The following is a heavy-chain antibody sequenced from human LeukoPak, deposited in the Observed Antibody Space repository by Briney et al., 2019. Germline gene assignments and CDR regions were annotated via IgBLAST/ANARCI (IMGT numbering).Heavy chain of an antibody. D-gene: IGHD6-13*01. V-gene: IGHV3-23*01. CDR1: GFTFSSYA. J-gene: IGHJ4*02. CDR2: IGAGGSIT. Sequence: GGSLRLSCAASGFTFSSYAMSWVRQAPGKGLEWVSAIGAGGSITYYADSVKGRFTISRDNSKNTLYLQMSSLRAEDTAVYYCAKRLTYSSSWYYFDYWGQGTLVTVSS. CDR3: AKRLTYSSSWYYFDY.